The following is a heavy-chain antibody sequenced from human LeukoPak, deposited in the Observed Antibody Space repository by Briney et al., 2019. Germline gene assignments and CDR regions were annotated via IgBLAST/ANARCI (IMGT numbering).Heavy chain of an antibody. J-gene: IGHJ3*02. D-gene: IGHD3-3*01. V-gene: IGHV4-59*08. CDR2: IYDSGST. CDR1: GGSISSYY. Sequence: SETLSLTCTVSGGSISSYYWSWIRQPPGKGLEWIGYIYDSGSTNYSPSLKSRVTISVDTSKNQFSLKLSSVTAADTAVYYCARHRRVLRFLEWLFCDAFDIWGQGTMVTVSS. CDR3: ARHRRVLRFLEWLFCDAFDI.